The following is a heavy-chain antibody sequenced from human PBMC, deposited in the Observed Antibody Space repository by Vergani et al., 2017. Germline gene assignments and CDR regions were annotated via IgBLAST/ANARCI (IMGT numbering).Heavy chain of an antibody. J-gene: IGHJ1*01. Sequence: QVQLVESGGGVVQPGGSLRLSCAASGFTFSSYGMHWVRQAPGKGLEWVAFIRYDGSNKYYADSVKGQFTISRDNSKSTLYLKMNSLRTEDTAVYYCATKSCGTPGCQIGYFREWGQGTLVTVSS. CDR3: ATKSCGTPGCQIGYFRE. V-gene: IGHV3-30*02. CDR2: IRYDGSNK. CDR1: GFTFSSYG. D-gene: IGHD1-1*01.